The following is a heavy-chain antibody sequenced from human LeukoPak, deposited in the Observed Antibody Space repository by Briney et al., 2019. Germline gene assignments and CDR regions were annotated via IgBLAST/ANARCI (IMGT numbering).Heavy chain of an antibody. D-gene: IGHD2-2*01. J-gene: IGHJ4*02. CDR3: ARGGNIVVVPAAFTFDY. CDR1: GYTFTGYY. V-gene: IGHV1-2*02. CDR2: INPISGGT. Sequence: VASVKVSCKASGYTFTGYYIHWVRQAPGQGLEWMGWINPISGGTKYAQKFQGRVTMTRDTSISTAYVDVNRLRSDDTAVYYCARGGNIVVVPAAFTFDYWGQGTLVTVSS.